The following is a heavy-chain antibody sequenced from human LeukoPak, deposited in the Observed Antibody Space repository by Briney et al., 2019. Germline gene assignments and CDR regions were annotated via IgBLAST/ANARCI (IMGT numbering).Heavy chain of an antibody. CDR2: ISGSSTYT. J-gene: IGHJ3*02. CDR1: GFTFSDYY. CDR3: ARRYRVGALDMGAFDI. V-gene: IGHV3-11*06. Sequence: GGSLILSCAASGFTFSDYYMSWIRQAPGKGLEWVSYISGSSTYTKYADSVKGRFTISRDNAQNSLYLQMNSLRAEDTAVYYCARRYRVGALDMGAFDIWGQGTLVTVSS. D-gene: IGHD1-26*01.